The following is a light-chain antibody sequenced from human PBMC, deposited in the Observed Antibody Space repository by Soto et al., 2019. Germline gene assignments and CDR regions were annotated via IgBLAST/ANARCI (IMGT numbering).Light chain of an antibody. CDR3: EQYGTSPVYT. Sequence: EIVLTQSPGILSLSPGERATVSYRASQSVSSSYLAWYQQRPGQAPRLLIYGASSRATGIPDRFSGSGYGTDFALTISTLEPEDFAVYYCEQYGTSPVYTFGQGTKLEIK. J-gene: IGKJ2*01. CDR1: QSVSSSY. CDR2: GAS. V-gene: IGKV3-20*01.